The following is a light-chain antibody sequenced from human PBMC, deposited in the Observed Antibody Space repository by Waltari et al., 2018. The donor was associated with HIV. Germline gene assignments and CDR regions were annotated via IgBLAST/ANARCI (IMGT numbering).Light chain of an antibody. CDR1: QGINSA. CDR2: DVS. CDR3: QQFHSYPVT. J-gene: IGKJ5*01. V-gene: IGKV1-13*02. Sequence: AIQLTQSPSSLSASVRDRVTITCRASQGINSALAWYQRKPGQPPKLLIYDVSTLQTAVPSRFSGSGSGTDYTLTISSLQSEDFATYFCQQFHSYPVTFGQGTRLEIK.